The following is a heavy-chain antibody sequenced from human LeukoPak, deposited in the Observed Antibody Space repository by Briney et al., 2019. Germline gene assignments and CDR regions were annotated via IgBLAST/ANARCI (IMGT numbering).Heavy chain of an antibody. CDR2: LNHSGNP. CDR3: ARHDHVWGSHRYLVDY. J-gene: IGHJ4*02. Sequence: AETVSLMCGVWGGSFRGCYWSGTREPPGRAREGSVELNHSGNPNHNPALKGQVPISVETFNNQFPLKLSPVTAADTAVYYCARHDHVWGSHRYLVDYWGQGTLVTVSS. CDR1: GGSFRGCY. V-gene: IGHV4-34*01. D-gene: IGHD3-16*02.